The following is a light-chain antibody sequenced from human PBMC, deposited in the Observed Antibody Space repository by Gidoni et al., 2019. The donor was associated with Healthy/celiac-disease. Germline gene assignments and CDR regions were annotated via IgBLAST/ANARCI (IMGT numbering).Light chain of an antibody. CDR3: CSYAGSRDVV. Sequence: QSALTQPASVSGSPGQSITISCTGTSSDVGSYNLVSCYQQHPGKAPKLMIYEGSKRPSGVSNRFSGSKSGNTASLTISGLQAEDEADYYCCSYAGSRDVVFGGGTKLTVL. V-gene: IGLV2-23*01. CDR1: SSDVGSYNL. J-gene: IGLJ2*01. CDR2: EGS.